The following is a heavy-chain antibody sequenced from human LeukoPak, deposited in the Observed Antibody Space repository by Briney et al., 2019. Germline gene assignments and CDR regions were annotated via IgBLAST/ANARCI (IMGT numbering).Heavy chain of an antibody. CDR1: GGSISSSSYY. CDR2: IYYSGST. D-gene: IGHD6-19*01. Sequence: SETLSPTCTVSGGSISSSSYYWGWIRQPPGKGLEWIGSIYYSGSTYYNPSLKSRVTISVDTSKNQFSLKLSSVTAADTAVYYCARRRLSIAVAGQSNWFDPWGQGTLVTVSS. J-gene: IGHJ5*02. CDR3: ARRRLSIAVAGQSNWFDP. V-gene: IGHV4-39*01.